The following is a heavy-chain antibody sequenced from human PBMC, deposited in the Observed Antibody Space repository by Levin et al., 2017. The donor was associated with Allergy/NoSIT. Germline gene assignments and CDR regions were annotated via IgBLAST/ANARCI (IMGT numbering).Heavy chain of an antibody. V-gene: IGHV3-66*01. J-gene: IGHJ4*02. D-gene: IGHD6-19*01. Sequence: PGESLKISCAASGLTVSNHYMTWVRQAPGKGLEWTSSIYTDGSTHYADSVRARFIVSRDNSKNTLYLQMNSLRAEDTAVYYCARIAVTGPWRIDYWGQGTLVTVSS. CDR3: ARIAVTGPWRIDY. CDR1: GLTVSNHY. CDR2: IYTDGST.